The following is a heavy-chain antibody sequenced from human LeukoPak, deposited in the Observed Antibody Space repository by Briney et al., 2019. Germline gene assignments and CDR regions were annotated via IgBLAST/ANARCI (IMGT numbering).Heavy chain of an antibody. J-gene: IGHJ4*02. CDR3: AREALYYYDSSGYYPVDY. Sequence: GGSLRLSCAASGFTFSSYWMSWVRQAPGKGLEWVANIKQDGSEKYYVDSVKGRFTISRDNAKNSLYLQMNSLRAEDTAVYYCAREALYYYDSSGYYPVDYWGQGTLVTVSS. CDR2: IKQDGSEK. D-gene: IGHD3-22*01. V-gene: IGHV3-7*01. CDR1: GFTFSSYW.